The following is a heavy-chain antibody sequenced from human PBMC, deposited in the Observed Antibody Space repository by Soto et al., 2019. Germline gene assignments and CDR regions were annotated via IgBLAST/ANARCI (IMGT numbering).Heavy chain of an antibody. CDR3: ARDLSHYNGMDV. CDR2: ISHSGTT. V-gene: IGHV4-30-4*01. D-gene: IGHD3-16*02. Sequence: QVQLQESGPGLVKPSQTLSLTCTVSGGSISSGNYYWCWIRQPPGKGLEWIGYISHSGTTYYNPSLKSRITISVDTSKNQFSLKLSSVTAADTAEYYCARDLSHYNGMDVWGQGTTVTVSS. J-gene: IGHJ6*02. CDR1: GGSISSGNYY.